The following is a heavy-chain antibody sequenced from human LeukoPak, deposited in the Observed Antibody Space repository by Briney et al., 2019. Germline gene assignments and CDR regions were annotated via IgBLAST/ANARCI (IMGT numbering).Heavy chain of an antibody. CDR2: INPSGGST. CDR3: ARAPTYYYDSSGYSEYFQH. J-gene: IGHJ1*01. D-gene: IGHD3-22*01. CDR1: GYTFTSYY. Sequence: ASVKVSCKASGYTFTSYYMHWVRQAPGQGLEWMGIINPSGGSTSYAQKFRGRVTMTRDMSTSTVYMELSSLRSEDTAVYYCARAPTYYYDSSGYSEYFQHWGQGTLVTVSS. V-gene: IGHV1-46*01.